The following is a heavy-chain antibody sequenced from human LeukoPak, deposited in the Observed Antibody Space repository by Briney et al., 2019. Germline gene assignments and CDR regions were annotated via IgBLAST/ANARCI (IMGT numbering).Heavy chain of an antibody. CDR1: GFTFSSYA. D-gene: IGHD1-14*01. Sequence: GGSLRLSCAASGFTFSSYAMHWVRQAPGKGLEWVAVISYDGSNKYYADSVKGRFTISRDNAKNSLYLQMDSLRAEDTAVYYCARDEAEAAFDIWGQGTMVTVSS. V-gene: IGHV3-30-3*01. J-gene: IGHJ3*02. CDR3: ARDEAEAAFDI. CDR2: ISYDGSNK.